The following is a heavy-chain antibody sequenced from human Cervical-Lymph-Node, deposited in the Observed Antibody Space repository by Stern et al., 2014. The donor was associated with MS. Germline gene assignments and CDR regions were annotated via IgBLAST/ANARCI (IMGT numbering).Heavy chain of an antibody. CDR3: ARGSGRDFFDY. V-gene: IGHV5-51*01. J-gene: IGHJ4*02. Sequence: VQLVQSGAEVKKPGESLKISCKGSGYSFPNYWIGWVRQMPGKGLEYMGIIYPGASEARSSPSFQGQVPFSADKSTDTAYLQWNSLKVSDTAMYYCARGSGRDFFDYWGQGALVTVSS. CDR2: IYPGASEA. D-gene: IGHD3-3*01. CDR1: GYSFPNYW.